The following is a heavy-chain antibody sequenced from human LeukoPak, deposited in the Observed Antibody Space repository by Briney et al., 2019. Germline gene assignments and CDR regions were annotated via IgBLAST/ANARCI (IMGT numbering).Heavy chain of an antibody. Sequence: ASVKVSCKASGGTSSSYAISWVRQAPGQGLEWMGGIIPIFGTANYAQKFQGRVTITADESTSTAYMELSSLRSEDTAVYYCARVYNILTGYWVLDYWGQGTLVTVSS. D-gene: IGHD3-9*01. V-gene: IGHV1-69*13. J-gene: IGHJ4*02. CDR3: ARVYNILTGYWVLDY. CDR1: GGTSSSYA. CDR2: IIPIFGTA.